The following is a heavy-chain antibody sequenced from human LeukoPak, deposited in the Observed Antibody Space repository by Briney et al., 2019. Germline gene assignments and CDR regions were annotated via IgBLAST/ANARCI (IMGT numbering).Heavy chain of an antibody. J-gene: IGHJ4*02. D-gene: IGHD3-22*01. V-gene: IGHV3-7*01. CDR3: ASYYYDSGSDY. Sequence: GGSLRLSCAGSGFIFENYWMSWVRQAPGKGLEWVANIKQDGSEKYYVDSVKGRFTISRDNAKNSLYLQMNSLRAEDTAVYYCASYYYDSGSDYWGQGTLVTVSS. CDR1: GFIFENYW. CDR2: IKQDGSEK.